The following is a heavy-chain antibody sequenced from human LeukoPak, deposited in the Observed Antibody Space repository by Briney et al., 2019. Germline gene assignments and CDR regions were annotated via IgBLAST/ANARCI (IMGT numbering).Heavy chain of an antibody. Sequence: GGSLRLSCAASGFTFSTYSMNWVRQAPGKGLEWVSSISTSSSYIYYADSLKGRFTISRDNAKNSLYLQMNSLRAEDTAVYYCATGHHDILTGYSMLYFDYWGQGTLVTVSS. J-gene: IGHJ4*02. CDR2: ISTSSSYI. CDR1: GFTFSTYS. CDR3: ATGHHDILTGYSMLYFDY. D-gene: IGHD3-9*01. V-gene: IGHV3-21*01.